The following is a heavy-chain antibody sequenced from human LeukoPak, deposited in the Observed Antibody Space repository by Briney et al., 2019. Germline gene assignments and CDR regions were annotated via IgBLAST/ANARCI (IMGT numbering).Heavy chain of an antibody. D-gene: IGHD6-19*01. V-gene: IGHV4-39*07. CDR2: IYYSGST. CDR1: GGSISSSSYY. Sequence: SETLSLTCTVSGGSISSSSYYWGWIRQPPGKGLEWIGSIYYSGSTYYNPSLKSRVTISVDTSKNQFSLKLSSVTAADTAVYYCAREGALWDSSGCYCGQGTLVTVSS. CDR3: AREGALWDSSGCY. J-gene: IGHJ4*02.